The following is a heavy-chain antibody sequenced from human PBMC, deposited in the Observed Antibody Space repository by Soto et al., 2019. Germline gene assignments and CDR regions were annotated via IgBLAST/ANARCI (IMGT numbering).Heavy chain of an antibody. V-gene: IGHV5-51*01. CDR3: AIVGSRGIAARHYYYGMDV. Sequence: GESLKISCKGSGYSFTSYWIGWVRQMPGKGLEWMGIIYPGDSDTRYSPSFQGQVTISADKSISTAYLQWSSLKASDTAMYYCAIVGSRGIAARHYYYGMDVWGQGTTVTVSS. CDR1: GYSFTSYW. CDR2: IYPGDSDT. D-gene: IGHD6-6*01. J-gene: IGHJ6*02.